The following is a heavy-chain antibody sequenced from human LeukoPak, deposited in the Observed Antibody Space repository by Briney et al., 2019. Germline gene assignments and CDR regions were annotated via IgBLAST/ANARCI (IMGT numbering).Heavy chain of an antibody. CDR3: ARERSDWSFDY. D-gene: IGHD3-9*01. Sequence: GGSLRLSCAASGFTFSSYGMHWVRQAPGKGLEWVAIISYDGNNKYHVDSVKGRFTISRDNSKNTLYLQMNSLRTEDTAVYYCARERSDWSFDYWGQGTLVTVSS. V-gene: IGHV3-30*03. CDR2: ISYDGNNK. J-gene: IGHJ4*02. CDR1: GFTFSSYG.